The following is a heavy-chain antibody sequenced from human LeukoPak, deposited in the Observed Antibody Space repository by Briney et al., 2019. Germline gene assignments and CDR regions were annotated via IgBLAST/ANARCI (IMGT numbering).Heavy chain of an antibody. Sequence: GTSLRLSCAASGFPFSDYGMYWGRQSPGKGLEWLAGISHDGSNKYYADSVKGGITSSRDNSIKPPYLQMNSLRAEDTAVYYCAKADCSSTSCYDCFDYWGQGTMVTVSS. V-gene: IGHV3-30*18. CDR1: GFPFSDYG. CDR3: AKADCSSTSCYDCFDY. CDR2: ISHDGSNK. D-gene: IGHD2-2*01. J-gene: IGHJ4*02.